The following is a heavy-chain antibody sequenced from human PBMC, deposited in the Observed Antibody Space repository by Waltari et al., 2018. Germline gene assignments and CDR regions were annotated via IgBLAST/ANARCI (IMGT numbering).Heavy chain of an antibody. V-gene: IGHV1-8*01. D-gene: IGHD2-2*01. CDR3: AREYCSSTSCYQNWFDP. J-gene: IGHJ5*02. CDR2: MNPNSGNT. CDR1: GYTFTSYD. Sequence: QVQLVQSGAEVKKPGASVKVSCKASGYTFTSYDIHWVRQATGQGLEWMGWMNPNSGNTGYAQKFQGRVTMTRNTSISTAYMELSSLRSEDTAVYYCAREYCSSTSCYQNWFDPWGQGTLVTVSS.